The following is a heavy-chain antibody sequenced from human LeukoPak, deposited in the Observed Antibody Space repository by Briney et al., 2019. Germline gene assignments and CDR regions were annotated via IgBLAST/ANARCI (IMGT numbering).Heavy chain of an antibody. CDR3: ARGWVRGSSTNY. V-gene: IGHV3-21*01. Sequence: GGSQRLSCAASGFTFSSYSMNWVRQAPGKGLEWVSSISSSSTYIYYADSLKGRFTISRDNAKNSLYLQMNSLRAEDTAVYYCARGWVRGSSTNYWGQGTLVTVSS. D-gene: IGHD1-26*01. CDR1: GFTFSSYS. J-gene: IGHJ4*02. CDR2: ISSSSTYI.